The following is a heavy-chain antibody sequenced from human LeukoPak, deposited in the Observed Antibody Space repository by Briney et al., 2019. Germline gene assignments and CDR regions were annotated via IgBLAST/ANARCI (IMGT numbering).Heavy chain of an antibody. V-gene: IGHV3-11*01. CDR3: ARDRGHYFDSSGYYTNWFDP. D-gene: IGHD3-22*01. CDR2: ISSSGSTM. CDR1: GFTFSDYY. Sequence: GGSLRLSCAASGFTFSDYYMSWIRQAPGKGLEWVSYISSSGSTMFYVDSVKGRFTISRDNAKNSLYLQMNSLRTEDTAVYYCARDRGHYFDSSGYYTNWFDPWGQGTLVTVSS. J-gene: IGHJ5*02.